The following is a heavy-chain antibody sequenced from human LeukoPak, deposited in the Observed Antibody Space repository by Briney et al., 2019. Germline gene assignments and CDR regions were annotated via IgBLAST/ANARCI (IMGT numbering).Heavy chain of an antibody. CDR1: GGSFSGYY. CDR2: INHSGST. Sequence: SETLPLTCAVYGGSFSGYYWSWIRQPPGKGLEWIGEINHSGSTNYNPSLKSRVTISVDTSKNQFSLKLSSVTAADTAVYYCARGQSHYFDYWGQGTLVTVSS. J-gene: IGHJ4*02. V-gene: IGHV4-34*01. CDR3: ARGQSHYFDY.